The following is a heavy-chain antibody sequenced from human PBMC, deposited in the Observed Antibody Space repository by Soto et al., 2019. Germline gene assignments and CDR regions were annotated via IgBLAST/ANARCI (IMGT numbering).Heavy chain of an antibody. Sequence: VQLLESGGGLVLPGGSLRLSCAASGFTFSSYAMHWVRQAPGKGLEWVAVISYDGSNKYYADSVKGRFTISRDNSKNTLYLQMNSLRAEDTAVYYCAREGAYAFDIWGQGTMVTVSS. CDR1: GFTFSSYA. V-gene: IGHV3-30-3*01. CDR2: ISYDGSNK. CDR3: AREGAYAFDI. J-gene: IGHJ3*02.